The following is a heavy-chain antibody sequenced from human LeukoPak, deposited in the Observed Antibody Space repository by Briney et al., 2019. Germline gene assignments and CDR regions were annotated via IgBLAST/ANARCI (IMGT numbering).Heavy chain of an antibody. CDR1: GFTFSSYA. D-gene: IGHD5-12*01. CDR3: AKTQSRTREREMCLRLKRGFFDAFDI. Sequence: GGSLRLTCAASGFTFSSYAMSWVRQAPGKGLEWISATSDSGGSTYYADSVKGRFTISRDNSKNTLYLQMNSLRAEDTAVYYCAKTQSRTREREMCLRLKRGFFDAFDIWGQGTMVTVSS. V-gene: IGHV3-23*01. CDR2: TSDSGGST. J-gene: IGHJ3*02.